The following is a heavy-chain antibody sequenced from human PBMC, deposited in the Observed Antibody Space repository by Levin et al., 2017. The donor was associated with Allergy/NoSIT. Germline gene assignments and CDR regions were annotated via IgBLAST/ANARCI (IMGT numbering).Heavy chain of an antibody. CDR2: IKSKAHGETT. Sequence: PGGSLRLSCAASGFSISNAWMSWARQAPGKGLEWVGRIKSKAHGETTEYGAPVNGRFTISRDDSKNTVYLQMNSLKIEDTGVYYCIPPGYAAGYWGQGTLVTVSS. D-gene: IGHD6-19*01. V-gene: IGHV3-15*01. CDR1: GFSISNAW. CDR3: IPPGYAAGY. J-gene: IGHJ4*02.